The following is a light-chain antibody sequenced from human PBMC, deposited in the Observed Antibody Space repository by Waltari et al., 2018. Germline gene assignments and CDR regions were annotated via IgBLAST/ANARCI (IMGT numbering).Light chain of an antibody. V-gene: IGKV4-1*01. CDR3: QQYYDSPHT. CDR2: RAS. J-gene: IGKJ2*01. CDR1: QSVLNTANSKNY. Sequence: DTVMTQSPEFLTMSLGERAPINCKSSQSVLNTANSKNYLAWYHQKPGQPPKLLVYRASTRESGVPDRFSGSGSGTDFTLTISSLQTEDVGVYYCQQYYDSPHTFGQGTKLEIK.